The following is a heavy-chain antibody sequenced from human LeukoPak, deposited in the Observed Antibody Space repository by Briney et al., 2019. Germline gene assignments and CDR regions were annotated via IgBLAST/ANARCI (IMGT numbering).Heavy chain of an antibody. J-gene: IGHJ4*02. CDR3: ARLEDSAVWGRVYRYYFDY. Sequence: GGSLRLSCAASGFTFSRYWMSWVRQAPGKGPEWVANIKQDGSEIYYVDSMKGRFTISRDNAKNSLYLQMNSLRAEDTAMYYWARLEDSAVWGRVYRYYFDYLGQGTLVTVSS. V-gene: IGHV3-7*03. D-gene: IGHD3-16*01. CDR1: GFTFSRYW. CDR2: IKQDGSEI.